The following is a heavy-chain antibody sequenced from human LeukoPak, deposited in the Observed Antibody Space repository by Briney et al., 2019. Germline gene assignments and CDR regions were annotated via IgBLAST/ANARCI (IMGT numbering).Heavy chain of an antibody. V-gene: IGHV4-31*03. CDR1: GGSISSGGYY. Sequence: SETLSLTCTVSGGSISSGGYYWSWIRQHPGKGLEWIGYIYYSGSTYYNPSLKSRVTISVDTSKNQFSLKLSSVTAADTAVYYCAMAVRGYSYGIRYYFDYWGQGALVTVSS. CDR3: AMAVRGYSYGIRYYFDY. J-gene: IGHJ4*02. D-gene: IGHD5-18*01. CDR2: IYYSGST.